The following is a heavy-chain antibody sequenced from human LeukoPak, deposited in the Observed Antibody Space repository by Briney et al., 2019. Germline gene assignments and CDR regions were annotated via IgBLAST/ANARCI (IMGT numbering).Heavy chain of an antibody. CDR3: ARGSTYCDSSGQVPFDY. D-gene: IGHD3-22*01. CDR2: ISSSSSTI. Sequence: GGSLRLSCAASGFTFSTYSMNWVRQAPGKGLEWVSYISSSSSTIYYADSVKGRFTISRDNAKNSLYLEMNSLRAADTAVYYCARGSTYCDSSGQVPFDYWGQGTLVTVSS. CDR1: GFTFSTYS. J-gene: IGHJ4*02. V-gene: IGHV3-48*01.